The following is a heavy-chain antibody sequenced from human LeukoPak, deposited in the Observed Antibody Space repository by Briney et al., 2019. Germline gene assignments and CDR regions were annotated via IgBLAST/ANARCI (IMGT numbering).Heavy chain of an antibody. V-gene: IGHV3-30*02. CDR2: IRYDGSNK. CDR1: GFTFSTYW. CDR3: ARDSSGVGVDFDY. D-gene: IGHD1-26*01. Sequence: GGSLRLSCAASGFTFSTYWMHWVRQAPGKGLEWVAFIRYDGSNKYYADSVKGRFTISRDNAKNSLYLQLNSLRAEDTAVYYCARDSSGVGVDFDYWGQGTLVTVSS. J-gene: IGHJ4*02.